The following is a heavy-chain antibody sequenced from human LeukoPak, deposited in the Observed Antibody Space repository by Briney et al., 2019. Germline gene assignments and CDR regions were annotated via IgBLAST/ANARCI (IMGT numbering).Heavy chain of an antibody. Sequence: SETLSLTCSVSGGSISSYYWSWIRQPSGKGLEWIGYISYSGSTKYNPSLKSRVTISVDTSKNQFSLKVSSVTAADTAVYYCARLWSPMVEIDYWGQGTLVTVSS. D-gene: IGHD2-15*01. V-gene: IGHV4-59*08. J-gene: IGHJ4*02. CDR3: ARLWSPMVEIDY. CDR1: GGSISSYY. CDR2: ISYSGST.